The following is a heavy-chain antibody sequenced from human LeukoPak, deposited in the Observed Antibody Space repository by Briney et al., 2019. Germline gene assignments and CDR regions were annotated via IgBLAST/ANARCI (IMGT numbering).Heavy chain of an antibody. CDR2: IGGSGVRT. CDR3: AKRRYGSGTYYRYGNDV. D-gene: IGHD3-10*01. Sequence: PGGSLRLSCAGSGFTFSNYAMSWVRQAPGKGLEWVSVIGGSGVRTYYADSVKGRFTISRDNSKNMLYLQMNSLRAEDTAVYYCAKRRYGSGTYYRYGNDVWGQGTTVTVSS. V-gene: IGHV3-23*01. J-gene: IGHJ6*02. CDR1: GFTFSNYA.